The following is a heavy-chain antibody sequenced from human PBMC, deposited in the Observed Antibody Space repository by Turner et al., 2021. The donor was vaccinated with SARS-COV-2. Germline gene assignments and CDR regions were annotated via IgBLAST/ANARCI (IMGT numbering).Heavy chain of an antibody. J-gene: IGHJ5*02. V-gene: IGHV3-21*01. Sequence: EVQLVESGGGLVEPGGSLRLSCAASGFPFSSYSMNWVRQAPGKGLEWVSSISRSSSYIYYADSVKGRFTISRDNAKNSLYLQMNSLRAEDTAVYYRARDCSIPSCEAWGQGTLVTVSS. CDR1: GFPFSSYS. CDR3: ARDCSIPSCEA. D-gene: IGHD2-2*01. CDR2: ISRSSSYI.